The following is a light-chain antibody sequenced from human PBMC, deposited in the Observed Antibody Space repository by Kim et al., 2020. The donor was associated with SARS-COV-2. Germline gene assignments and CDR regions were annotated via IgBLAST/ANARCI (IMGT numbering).Light chain of an antibody. Sequence: PAASSCKSDQSLIQRNGDNDLEWYQQKPGQSPQLLIDLAFSRASGVPDRFSGSGSGTDFTLNINRVEAEDIGVYYCMQGLQSPPTFDQGTRLEIK. CDR2: LAF. J-gene: IGKJ5*01. CDR3: MQGLQSPPT. V-gene: IGKV2-28*01. CDR1: QSLIQRNGDND.